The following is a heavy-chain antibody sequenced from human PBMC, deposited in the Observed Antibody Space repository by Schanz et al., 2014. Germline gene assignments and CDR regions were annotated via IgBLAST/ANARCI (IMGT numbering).Heavy chain of an antibody. V-gene: IGHV3-11*01. CDR1: GFTFSSYY. CDR3: ARDLISSGWYG. J-gene: IGHJ4*02. Sequence: QGQLVESGGGVVQPGGSLRLSCAASGFTFSSYYMSWIRQAPGKGLEWVSSIISTGGTIYYADSVKGRFTISRDNAKNSLYLQMNSLRVEDTAVYYCARDLISSGWYGWGQGTLVTVSS. CDR2: IISTGGTI. D-gene: IGHD6-19*01.